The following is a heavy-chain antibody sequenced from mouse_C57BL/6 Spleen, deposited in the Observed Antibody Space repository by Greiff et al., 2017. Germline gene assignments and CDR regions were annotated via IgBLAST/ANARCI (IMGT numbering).Heavy chain of an antibody. D-gene: IGHD2-10*02. CDR2: ISDGGSYT. CDR3: ARRYGNYWYFDV. CDR1: GFTFSSYA. Sequence: EVQRVESGGGLVKPGGSLKLSCAASGFTFSSYAMSWVRQTPEKRLEWVATISDGGSYTYYPDNVKGRFTISRDNAKNNLYLQMSHLKSEDTAMYYCARRYGNYWYFDVWGTGTTVTVSS. J-gene: IGHJ1*03. V-gene: IGHV5-4*01.